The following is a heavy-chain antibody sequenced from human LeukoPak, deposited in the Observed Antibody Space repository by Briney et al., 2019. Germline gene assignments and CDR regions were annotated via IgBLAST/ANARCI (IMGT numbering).Heavy chain of an antibody. CDR2: IWYGGSNK. J-gene: IGHJ3*02. CDR1: GFTFSSYG. Sequence: GGSLRLSCAASGFTFSSYGMHWVRQAPGKGLEWVAVIWYGGSNKYYADSVKGRFTISRDNSKNTLYLQMNSLRAEDTAVYYCAKEGKAFDIWGQGTMVTVSS. CDR3: AKEGKAFDI. V-gene: IGHV3-30*02.